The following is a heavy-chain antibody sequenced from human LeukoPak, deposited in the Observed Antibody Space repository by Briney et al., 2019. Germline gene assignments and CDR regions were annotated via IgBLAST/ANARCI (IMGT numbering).Heavy chain of an antibody. J-gene: IGHJ4*02. CDR1: GFTFGSFA. D-gene: IGHD5-18*01. CDR2: IFGSGGSP. Sequence: GGSLRLSCEASGFTFGSFAMYLVRQAPGKGLDWIAGIFGSGGSPHYADSVKGRFTISRDNSKNTVYLQINSLRAEDTAVYYCGKTTAGYSSGQKPAWPVDYWGQGTPVTVSS. V-gene: IGHV3-23*01. CDR3: GKTTAGYSSGQKPAWPVDY.